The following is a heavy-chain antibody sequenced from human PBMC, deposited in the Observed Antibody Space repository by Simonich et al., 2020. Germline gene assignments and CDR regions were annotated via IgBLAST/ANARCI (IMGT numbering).Heavy chain of an antibody. J-gene: IGHJ6*03. CDR2: IRSKANSYAT. V-gene: IGHV3-73*02. CDR3: TRPDYGGNYYYYYMDV. CDR1: GFTFSGSA. D-gene: IGHD2-15*01. Sequence: EYGGGLVQPGGSLKLSCAASGFTFSGSAMHWVRQASGKGLEWVGRIRSKANSYATAYAASVKGRFTNSRDDSKNTAYLQMNSLKNEDTAVYYCTRPDYGGNYYYYYMDVWGKGTTVTVSS.